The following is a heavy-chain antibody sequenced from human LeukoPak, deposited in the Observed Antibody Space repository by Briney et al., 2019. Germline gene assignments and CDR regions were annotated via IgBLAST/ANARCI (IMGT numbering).Heavy chain of an antibody. J-gene: IGHJ3*02. CDR3: ARNPDAFDI. Sequence: GLEGVSVIYSGGSTYYSDSVKGRFTISRHNSKNTLYLQMNSLRAEDTAAYYCARNPDAFDIWGQGTMVTVSS. V-gene: IGHV3-53*04. CDR2: IYSGGST.